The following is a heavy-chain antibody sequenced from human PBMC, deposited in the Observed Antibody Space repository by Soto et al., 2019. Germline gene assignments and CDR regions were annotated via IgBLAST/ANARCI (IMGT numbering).Heavy chain of an antibody. CDR3: ARGRRASYCSGGSCSTADWFDP. V-gene: IGHV4-59*12. J-gene: IGHJ5*02. Sequence: SETLSLTCSVSGGSISNFFWSWIRQPPGKGLEWIGYIHYSGSTNYNPSLKSRVTISVDGSKNQFSLKLSSVTAADTAVYYCARGRRASYCSGGSCSTADWFDPWGQGTLVTVSS. D-gene: IGHD2-15*01. CDR1: GGSISNFF. CDR2: IHYSGST.